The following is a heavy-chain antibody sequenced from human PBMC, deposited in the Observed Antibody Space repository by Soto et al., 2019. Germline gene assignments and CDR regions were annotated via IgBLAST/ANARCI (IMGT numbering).Heavy chain of an antibody. J-gene: IGHJ4*02. CDR1: GDSVSSNSAA. CDR3: ARAGYSSGWPLAGVVTIDY. Sequence: QSPTLSLTCAISGDSVSSNSAAWNWIRQSPSRGLEWLGRTYYRSKWYNDYAVSVKSRITINPDTSKNQFSLQLNSVTPEDTAVYYCARAGYSSGWPLAGVVTIDYWGQGTLVTVSS. D-gene: IGHD6-19*01. CDR2: TYYRSKWYN. V-gene: IGHV6-1*01.